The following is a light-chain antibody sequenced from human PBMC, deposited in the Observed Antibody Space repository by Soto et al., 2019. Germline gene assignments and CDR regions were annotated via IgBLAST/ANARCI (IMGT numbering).Light chain of an antibody. CDR3: SSYTNINTRACV. J-gene: IGLJ1*01. V-gene: IGLV2-14*01. CDR2: EVT. Sequence: ALTQPASVSGSPGQSITISCTGTSGDIGSYNRVPWYQQHPGKAPKLIIYEVTDRPSGVSNRFSGSKSGNTASLTISGLQAEDEAEYYCSSYTNINTRACVFGTGTKV. CDR1: SGDIGSYNR.